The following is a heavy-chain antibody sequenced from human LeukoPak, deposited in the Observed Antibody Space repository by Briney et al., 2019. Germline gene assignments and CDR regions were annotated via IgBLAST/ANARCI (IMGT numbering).Heavy chain of an antibody. D-gene: IGHD3/OR15-3a*01. CDR3: AGPHQIGLHYYYYYMDV. V-gene: IGHV3-48*01. J-gene: IGHJ6*03. Sequence: PGGSLRLSCAASGFTFSSYSMNWVRQAPGKGLEWVSYISSSSSTIYYADSVKGRFTISRDNAKNSLYLQMNSLRAEDTAVYYCAGPHQIGLHYYYYYMDVWGKGTTVTVSS. CDR1: GFTFSSYS. CDR2: ISSSSSTI.